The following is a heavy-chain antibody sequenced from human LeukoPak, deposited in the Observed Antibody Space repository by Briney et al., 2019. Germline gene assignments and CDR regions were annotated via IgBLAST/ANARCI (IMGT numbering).Heavy chain of an antibody. CDR2: ISYDGSKK. V-gene: IGHV3-30*18. CDR1: GFTFSSYG. J-gene: IGHJ4*02. D-gene: IGHD4-17*01. Sequence: GGSLRLACAASGFTFSSYGMHWVRQAPGKGLEWVAVISYDGSKKYYADSVKGRFTISRDNSKNTLYLQMNSLRAEDTAVYYCAKDLHYGFDYWGQGTLVTVSS. CDR3: AKDLHYGFDY.